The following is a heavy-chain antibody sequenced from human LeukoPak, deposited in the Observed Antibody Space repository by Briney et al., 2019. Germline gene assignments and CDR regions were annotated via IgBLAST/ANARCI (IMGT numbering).Heavy chain of an antibody. V-gene: IGHV1-69*05. CDR1: GGVFSDYG. J-gene: IGHJ3*02. Sequence: ASVKVSCKASGGVFSDYGFSWMRQAPGQGLEWMGGIIPIFGTANYAQKFQGRVTITTDESTSTAYMELSSLRSEDTAVYYCARDSCSSTSCYRGAFDIWGQGTMVTVSS. CDR2: IIPIFGTA. D-gene: IGHD2-2*01. CDR3: ARDSCSSTSCYRGAFDI.